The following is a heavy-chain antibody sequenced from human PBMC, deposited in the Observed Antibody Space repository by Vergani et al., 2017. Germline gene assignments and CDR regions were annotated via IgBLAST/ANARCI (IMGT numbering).Heavy chain of an antibody. Sequence: QVQLVQSGAEVKKPGASVKVSCKASGYTFTSYAMHWVRQAPGQRLEWMGWINAGNGNTKYSQKFQGGVTITRDTSASTVYMDLSNLRSEDTAVYYCARPHGDILPPDPRRLDYWGQGTLVTVSS. CDR3: ARPHGDILPPDPRRLDY. V-gene: IGHV1-3*01. CDR2: INAGNGNT. J-gene: IGHJ4*02. CDR1: GYTFTSYA.